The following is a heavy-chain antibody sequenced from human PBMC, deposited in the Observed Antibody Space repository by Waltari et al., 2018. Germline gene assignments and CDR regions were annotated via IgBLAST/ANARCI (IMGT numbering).Heavy chain of an antibody. CDR3: ARDSTGFLYYYHGMDV. J-gene: IGHJ6*02. CDR1: GFSFKTFG. V-gene: IGHV3-33*01. D-gene: IGHD3-9*01. Sequence: QLVESGGGVVQPGGSLTPSCAASGFSFKTFGLHWVRQAPGKGLEGVAVIWYDGSKEYYVESVKGRFTISRDNSKNTLYLQMSSLRVEDTAVYYCARDSTGFLYYYHGMDVWGQGTTVTVSS. CDR2: IWYDGSKE.